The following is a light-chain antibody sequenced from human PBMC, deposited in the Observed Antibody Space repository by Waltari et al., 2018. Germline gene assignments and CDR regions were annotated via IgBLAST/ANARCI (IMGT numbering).Light chain of an antibody. CDR1: NIGRKN. V-gene: IGLV3-9*01. CDR2: RDN. Sequence: SYDLTQPLSVSVALGQTARITCGGNNIGRKNVHWYQQKPGQAPVLVIYRDNNRPSGIPERFSGSNSGNTATLTISRAQAGDEADYYCQVWDSSTVVFGGGTKLTVL. CDR3: QVWDSSTVV. J-gene: IGLJ2*01.